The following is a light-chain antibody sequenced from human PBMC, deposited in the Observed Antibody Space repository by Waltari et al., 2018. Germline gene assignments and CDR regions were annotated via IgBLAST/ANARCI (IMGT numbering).Light chain of an antibody. J-gene: IGKJ1*01. CDR3: QQESNWWT. V-gene: IGKV3-11*01. CDR1: QSVSSS. CDR2: GAS. Sequence: DIVLTQSPATLSLYPGERATLSCRASQSVSSSLAWYQQKPGQPPRLLIFGASNRATGIPDRFSGSGSDTDFTLIISSLEPDDVAVYFCQQESNWWTFGQGTKVELK.